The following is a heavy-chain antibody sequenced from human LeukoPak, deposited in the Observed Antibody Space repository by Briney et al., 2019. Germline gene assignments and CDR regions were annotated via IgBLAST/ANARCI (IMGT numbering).Heavy chain of an antibody. CDR1: GGTFSSYA. D-gene: IGHD5-24*01. V-gene: IGHV1-69*05. CDR3: ARGERGDGYNYDRVFDY. Sequence: SVKVSCKASGGTFSSYAISWVRQAPGQGLEWMGRIIPIFGTANYAQKFQGRVTITTDESTSTAYMELSSLRSEDTAVYYCARGERGDGYNYDRVFDYWGQGTLVTVSS. CDR2: IIPIFGTA. J-gene: IGHJ4*02.